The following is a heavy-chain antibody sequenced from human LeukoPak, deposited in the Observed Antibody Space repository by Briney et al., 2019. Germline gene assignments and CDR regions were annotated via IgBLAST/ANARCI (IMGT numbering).Heavy chain of an antibody. CDR3: ARVQGLDFRWYFDL. V-gene: IGHV3-13*01. CDR2: IGTAGDT. CDR1: GFTFSSYD. Sequence: GGSLRLSCAASGFTFSSYDMHWVRQATGKGLEWVSAIGTAGDTYYLGSVKGRFTISRENAKNPLYLQMNGLRAGDTAVYYCARVQGLDFRWYFDLWGRGTLVTVSS. J-gene: IGHJ2*01.